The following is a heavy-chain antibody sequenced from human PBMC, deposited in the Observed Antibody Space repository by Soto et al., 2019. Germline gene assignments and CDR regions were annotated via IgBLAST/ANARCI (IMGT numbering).Heavy chain of an antibody. J-gene: IGHJ5*02. CDR2: VYHSGAT. Sequence: PSETLSLTCSVSQYSITSGFYWGWIRQPPGKGLEWIGSVYHSGATYYNPSLQSRVTISVDTSKNHFYLTLNSVTAADTAIYYCARERSFMRPEGWVDPWGQGTQVPVYS. CDR1: QYSITSGFY. D-gene: IGHD6-13*01. V-gene: IGHV4-38-2*02. CDR3: ARERSFMRPEGWVDP.